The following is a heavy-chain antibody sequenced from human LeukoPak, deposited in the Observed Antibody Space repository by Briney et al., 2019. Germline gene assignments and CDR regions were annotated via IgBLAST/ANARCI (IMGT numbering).Heavy chain of an antibody. CDR3: VRVLASGLYSGSYYVPFDY. CDR1: GGSVSSDSYY. D-gene: IGHD1-26*01. V-gene: IGHV4-61*01. J-gene: IGHJ4*02. Sequence: SETLSLTCTVSGGSVSSDSYYWSWIRQPPGKGLEWIGYIYYSGSTNYNPSLKSRVTISVDTSKNQFSLKLSSMTAADTAVYYCVRVLASGLYSGSYYVPFDYWGQGTLVTVSS. CDR2: IYYSGST.